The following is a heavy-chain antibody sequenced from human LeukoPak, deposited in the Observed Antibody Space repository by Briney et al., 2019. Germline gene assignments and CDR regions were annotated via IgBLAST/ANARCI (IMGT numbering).Heavy chain of an antibody. V-gene: IGHV3-21*01. CDR1: GFTFSSYS. D-gene: IGHD3-10*01. Sequence: GGSLRLSCAASGFTFSSYSMNWVRQAPGKGLEWVSSISSSSSYIYYADSVKGRFTISRDNAKNSLYLQMNSLRAEDTAVYYCARDYVLLWFGEYYFDYWGQGTLVTVSS. CDR2: ISSSSSYI. J-gene: IGHJ4*02. CDR3: ARDYVLLWFGEYYFDY.